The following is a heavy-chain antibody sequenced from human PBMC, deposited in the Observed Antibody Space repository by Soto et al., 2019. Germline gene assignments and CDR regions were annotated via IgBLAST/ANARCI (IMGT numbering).Heavy chain of an antibody. J-gene: IGHJ6*02. Sequence: QVKLVQSGGEVKKPGASVKVSCKASGYTFSSYGISWVRQAPGQGLEWLGWMSAYDGNTKYAQILQGRVFMTTDTSTKTAYMELRSLRSDDTAVYYCARGGYYDSSGSRNYYYYGMNVWGQGTSVTVSS. V-gene: IGHV1-18*01. CDR1: GYTFSSYG. CDR3: ARGGYYDSSGSRNYYYYGMNV. D-gene: IGHD3-22*01. CDR2: MSAYDGNT.